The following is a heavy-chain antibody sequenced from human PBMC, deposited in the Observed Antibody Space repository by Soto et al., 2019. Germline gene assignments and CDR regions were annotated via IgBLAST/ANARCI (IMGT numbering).Heavy chain of an antibody. Sequence: QVQLESSGPGLVKPSQTLSLTCTVSGGSISSVGYFWTWIRQHPAKGLEWIGHISYSGSTYFIPSLRSCLSMSVDTSKNQFSLNLTSVTVADTALYYCARLNSGWHQTFDSWGQGTLVTVSS. CDR1: GGSISSVGYF. D-gene: IGHD6-25*01. CDR3: ARLNSGWHQTFDS. V-gene: IGHV4-31*03. J-gene: IGHJ4*02. CDR2: ISYSGST.